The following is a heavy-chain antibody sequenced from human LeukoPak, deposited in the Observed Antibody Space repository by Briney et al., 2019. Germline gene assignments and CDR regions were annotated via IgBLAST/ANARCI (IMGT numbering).Heavy chain of an antibody. CDR3: AKNLIAARRPYYYYGMDV. J-gene: IGHJ6*02. V-gene: IGHV3-30*18. CDR1: GFTFSSYG. D-gene: IGHD6-6*01. Sequence: PGGSLRLSCAASGFTFSSYGMHWVRQAPGKGLEWVAVISYDGSNKYYADSVKGRFTISRDNSKNTQYLQMNSLRAEDTAVYYCAKNLIAARRPYYYYGMDVWGQGTTVTVSS. CDR2: ISYDGSNK.